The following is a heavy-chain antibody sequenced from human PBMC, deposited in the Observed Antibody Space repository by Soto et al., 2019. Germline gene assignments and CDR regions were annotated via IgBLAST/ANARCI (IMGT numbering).Heavy chain of an antibody. CDR1: GGSFSGYY. D-gene: IGHD2-2*01. CDR2: INHSGST. CDR3: ARMIVVVPAAKGHFDY. Sequence: QVQLQQWGAGLLKPSETLSLTCAVYGGSFSGYYWSWIRQPPGKGLEWIGEINHSGSTNYNPSRKSRVTISVETSKNQFSLKLSSVTAADTAVYYCARMIVVVPAAKGHFDYWGQGTLVTVSS. V-gene: IGHV4-34*01. J-gene: IGHJ4*02.